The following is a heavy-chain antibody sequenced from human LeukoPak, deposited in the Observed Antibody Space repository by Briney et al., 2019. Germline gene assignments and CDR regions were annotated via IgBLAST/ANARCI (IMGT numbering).Heavy chain of an antibody. CDR1: GFIFSSYG. CDR3: AKDDRLFGGNDY. D-gene: IGHD4-23*01. V-gene: IGHV3-30*18. J-gene: IGHJ4*02. CDR2: ISYDGSNK. Sequence: GGPLRLSCAASGFIFSSYGMHWVRQAPGKGLEWVAVISYDGSNKYYADSVEGQFAISRDNSKNTLYLQMNSLRAEDTAVYYCAKDDRLFGGNDYWGQGTLVTVPS.